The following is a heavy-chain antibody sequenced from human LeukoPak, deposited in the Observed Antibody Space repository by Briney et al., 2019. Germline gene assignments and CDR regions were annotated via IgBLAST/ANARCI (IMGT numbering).Heavy chain of an antibody. D-gene: IGHD3-9*01. CDR1: GFTFSSYG. V-gene: IGHV3-23*01. CDR2: ISGSGGST. CDR3: AKGNRELSGYLDWLYFHVLDY. J-gene: IGHJ4*02. Sequence: GGTLRLSCAASGFTFSSYGMSWVRQAPGKGLEWVSAISGSGGSTYYADSVKGRFTISRDNSKNTLYLQMNSLRAEDTAVYYCAKGNRELSGYLDWLYFHVLDYWGQGTLVTVSS.